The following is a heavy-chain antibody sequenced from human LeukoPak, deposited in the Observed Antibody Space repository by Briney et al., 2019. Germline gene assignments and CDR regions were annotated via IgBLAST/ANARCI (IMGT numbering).Heavy chain of an antibody. V-gene: IGHV3-7*01. CDR3: ARDATYCTNGVCYTRFDY. J-gene: IGHJ4*02. CDR2: MNLDGSEK. Sequence: GGSLRLSCAASGFTFTSHWMSWVRQAPGKGLEWVARMNLDGSEKYYVDSVKGRFTISRDNAKTSLYLEMNSLRAEDTAVYYCARDATYCTNGVCYTRFDYWGQGTLVTVSS. CDR1: GFTFTSHW. D-gene: IGHD2-8*01.